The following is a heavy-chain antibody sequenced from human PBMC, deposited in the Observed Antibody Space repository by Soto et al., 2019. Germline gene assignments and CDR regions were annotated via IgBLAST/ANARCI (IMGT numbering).Heavy chain of an antibody. CDR3: ARRVKPADPNWFDP. V-gene: IGHV3-23*01. CDR1: GFTFSNYA. CDR2: ISGSGGTT. D-gene: IGHD2-2*01. Sequence: GGSLRLSCAASGFTFSNYAMSWVRQAPGKGLEWVSAISGSGGTTYYADSVKGRFTISRDNSKNTLYLQVNSLRVEDTALYYCARRVKPADPNWFDPWGQGTLVTVSS. J-gene: IGHJ5*02.